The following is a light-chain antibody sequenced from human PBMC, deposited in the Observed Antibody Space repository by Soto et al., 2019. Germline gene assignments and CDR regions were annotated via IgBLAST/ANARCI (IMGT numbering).Light chain of an antibody. V-gene: IGLV1-40*01. CDR2: GST. J-gene: IGLJ3*02. Sequence: QAVVTQPPSVSGAPGQRVTISCTGSSSSIGAGYDVHWYQQLPGTAPKLLIYGSTSRPSGVPDRFSGSKSGTSASLAIAGLQAEDEADYYCQSYDNTLSGYVFGGGTKVTVL. CDR3: QSYDNTLSGYV. CDR1: SSSIGAGYD.